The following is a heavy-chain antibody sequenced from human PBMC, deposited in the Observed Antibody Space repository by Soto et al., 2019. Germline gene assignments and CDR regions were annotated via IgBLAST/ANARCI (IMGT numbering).Heavy chain of an antibody. V-gene: IGHV3-30*18. CDR2: ISYDGTNK. Sequence: GGSLRLSCAASGFTFSSSGLHWVRQAPGKGLEWVAVISYDGTNKYYADSGKGRFTISRDNSKSTLYLQMNSLRAEDTAVYYCAKGGRGGYDYIDYWGQGTLVTVYS. D-gene: IGHD5-12*01. CDR3: AKGGRGGYDYIDY. J-gene: IGHJ4*02. CDR1: GFTFSSSG.